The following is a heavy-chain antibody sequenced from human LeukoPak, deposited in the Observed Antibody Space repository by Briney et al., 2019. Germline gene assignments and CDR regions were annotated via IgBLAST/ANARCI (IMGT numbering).Heavy chain of an antibody. CDR3: ARALGSNSEC. V-gene: IGHV3-74*01. J-gene: IGHJ4*02. Sequence: GGSLRLSCAASGFTLSTYWMHWVRQGPGKGLVWVSRLSSDGSRVNYADSVKGRFTIYRDSAKNTLYLEMNSLRAEDTAVYYCARALGSNSECWGQGALVTVSS. CDR2: LSSDGSRV. CDR1: GFTLSTYW. D-gene: IGHD1-26*01.